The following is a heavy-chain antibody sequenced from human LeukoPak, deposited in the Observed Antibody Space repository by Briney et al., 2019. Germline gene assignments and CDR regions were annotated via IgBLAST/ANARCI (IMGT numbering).Heavy chain of an antibody. D-gene: IGHD1-14*01. Sequence: GGSLRLSCAASGFTLSTCAMSWVRQAPGKGLEWVSGISGTTSGTYYADSVKGRFTISRDNSKNTLFLQVNSLRAEDTAVYYCAKVRTYFYHGLDVWGQGTTVTVSS. V-gene: IGHV3-23*01. CDR1: GFTLSTCA. CDR3: AKVRTYFYHGLDV. J-gene: IGHJ6*02. CDR2: ISGTTSGT.